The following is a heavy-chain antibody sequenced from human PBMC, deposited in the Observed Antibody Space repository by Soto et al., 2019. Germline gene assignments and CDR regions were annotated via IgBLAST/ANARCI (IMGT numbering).Heavy chain of an antibody. D-gene: IGHD6-13*01. V-gene: IGHV3-48*02. Sequence: EVQLVESGGGLAQPGGSLRLSCAASGFTFSSYSVNWVRQATGKGLEWVSNIWSASNINYADSVKGRFTVSRDNAKNSMSLQRHGLRDEDTAVYYSVRDYSLGFDYWGQGILVTVSS. CDR1: GFTFSSYS. CDR3: VRDYSLGFDY. J-gene: IGHJ4*02. CDR2: IWSASNI.